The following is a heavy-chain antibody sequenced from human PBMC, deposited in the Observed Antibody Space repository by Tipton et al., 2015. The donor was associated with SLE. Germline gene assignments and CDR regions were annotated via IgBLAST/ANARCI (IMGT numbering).Heavy chain of an antibody. CDR1: GGSLSDYY. CDR2: LYHSGST. V-gene: IGHV4-38-2*01. J-gene: IGHJ5*02. CDR3: ARASDSSNWGARNNWFDP. Sequence: TLSLTCAVYGGSLSDYYWGWIRQPPGKGLEWIASLYHSGSTYYNPSLKSRVTISVDTSKNQFSVKLSSVTAADTAVYYCARASDSSNWGARNNWFDPWGQGTLVTVSS. D-gene: IGHD6-13*01.